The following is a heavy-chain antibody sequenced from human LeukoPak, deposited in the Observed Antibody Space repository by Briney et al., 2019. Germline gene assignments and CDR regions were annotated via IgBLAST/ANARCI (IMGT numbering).Heavy chain of an antibody. Sequence: SETLSLTCTVSGDSISSTNYYWGWIRQPPGKGLEWIGSIYYSGSTYYNPSLESRVTISVDTSKNQFSLKLSSVTAADTAVYYCARSLTNPEDYWGQGTLVTVSS. CDR1: GDSISSTNYY. CDR2: IYYSGST. CDR3: ARSLTNPEDY. D-gene: IGHD4/OR15-4a*01. V-gene: IGHV4-39*01. J-gene: IGHJ4*02.